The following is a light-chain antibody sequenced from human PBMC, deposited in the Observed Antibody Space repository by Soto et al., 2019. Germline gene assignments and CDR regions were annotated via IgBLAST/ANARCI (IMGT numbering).Light chain of an antibody. V-gene: IGKV1-5*03. CDR3: QQYNSYWT. CDR2: KAS. Sequence: DIQMTQSPSTLSASVGDRVTITCRASQSLTTWVAWYQQKPGKAPKLLIYKASSLESGVPSRFSGSGSGTEFTLTISSLQPDDFATYYCQQYNSYWTFGQGTKV. CDR1: QSLTTW. J-gene: IGKJ1*01.